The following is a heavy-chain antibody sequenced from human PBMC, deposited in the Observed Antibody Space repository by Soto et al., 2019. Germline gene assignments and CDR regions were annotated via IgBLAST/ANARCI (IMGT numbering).Heavy chain of an antibody. CDR1: GFTFSSYA. CDR3: AKFGMATTKRSPPYYIDY. Sequence: EVQVSESGGGLVQPGGSLRLSCAASGFTFSSYAMSWVRQAPGKGLEWVSSISGSGGGTYYADSVKGRFTFSRDNSKNTLYLQMNSLRAEDTAVYYCAKFGMATTKRSPPYYIDYWGQGALVTVSS. CDR2: ISGSGGGT. V-gene: IGHV3-23*01. D-gene: IGHD1-1*01. J-gene: IGHJ4*02.